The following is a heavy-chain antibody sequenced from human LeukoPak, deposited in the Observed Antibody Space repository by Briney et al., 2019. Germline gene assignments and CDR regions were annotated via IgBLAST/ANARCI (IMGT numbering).Heavy chain of an antibody. CDR3: VKDLGRYRNNCFDY. D-gene: IGHD1-26*01. J-gene: IGHJ4*02. Sequence: GGSLRLSCAASGFTFSSYAMSWVRQAPEKGLEWVSTISGSGGGTYYADSVKGRFTISRDDCKNTLYLQMNSLRAEDTAVYYCVKDLGRYRNNCFDYWGQGTLVTFSS. V-gene: IGHV3-23*01. CDR2: ISGSGGGT. CDR1: GFTFSSYA.